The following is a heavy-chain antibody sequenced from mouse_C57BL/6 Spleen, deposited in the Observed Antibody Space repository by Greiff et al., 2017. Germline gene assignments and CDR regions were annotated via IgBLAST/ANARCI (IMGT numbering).Heavy chain of an antibody. CDR2: IHPSDRDT. D-gene: IGHD1-1*01. CDR1: GYTFTSYW. V-gene: IGHV1-74*01. J-gene: IGHJ4*01. Sequence: QVQLQQPGAELVKPGASVKVSCKASGYTFTSYWMHWVKQRPGQGLEWIGRIHPSDRDTNYNQKFKGKATLTVAKSSSTAYMQLSSLTSEDSAVYYCAIEILRSGAMDYWGQGTSVTVSS. CDR3: AIEILRSGAMDY.